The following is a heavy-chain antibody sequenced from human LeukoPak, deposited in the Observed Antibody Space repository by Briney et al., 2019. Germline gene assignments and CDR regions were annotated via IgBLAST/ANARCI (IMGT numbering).Heavy chain of an antibody. J-gene: IGHJ4*02. Sequence: SVKVSCKASGGTFSSYAISWVRQAPGQGLEWMGGIIPIFGTANYAQKFQGRVTITTDESTSTAYMELSSLRSEDTAVCYCATRDYGGNSGPLFDYWGQGTLVTVSS. CDR1: GGTFSSYA. CDR2: IIPIFGTA. D-gene: IGHD4-23*01. V-gene: IGHV1-69*05. CDR3: ATRDYGGNSGPLFDY.